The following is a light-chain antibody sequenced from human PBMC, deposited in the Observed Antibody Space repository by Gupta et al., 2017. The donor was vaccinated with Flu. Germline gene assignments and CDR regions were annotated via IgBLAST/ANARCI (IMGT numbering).Light chain of an antibody. V-gene: IGLV3-21*02. CDR3: QVWDTASDHWL. J-gene: IGLJ3*02. CDR2: DDD. Sequence: SFILTQPPSVSVAPGQTASIACGGNNIGSETVHWYQQKPGQAPVLVLYDDDFRPSGIPERFSGSNSGNTATLNIRRVEAGDEADYYWQVWDTASDHWLFGAGTTLTVV. CDR1: NIGSET.